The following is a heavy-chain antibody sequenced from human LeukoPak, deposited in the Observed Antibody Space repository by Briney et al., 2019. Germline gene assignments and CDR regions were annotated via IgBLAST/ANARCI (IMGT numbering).Heavy chain of an antibody. CDR3: ARDWRGLLIHRRGFDY. CDR2: IKQDGSEK. D-gene: IGHD3-3*01. J-gene: IGHJ4*02. V-gene: IGHV3-7*01. CDR1: GFTFISYW. Sequence: GGSLRLSCAASGFTFISYWMSWVRQAPGKGLEWVANIKQDGSEKYYVDSVKGLFTISRDNAKNSLFLQMNSLRAEDTAVYYCARDWRGLLIHRRGFDYWGQGTLVTVSS.